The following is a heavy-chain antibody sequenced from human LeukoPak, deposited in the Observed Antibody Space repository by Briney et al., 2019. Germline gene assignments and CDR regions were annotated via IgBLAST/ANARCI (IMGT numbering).Heavy chain of an antibody. D-gene: IGHD5-12*01. CDR3: AAVSGYSGYDTSFDY. V-gene: IGHV1-58*01. Sequence: ASVKVSCKASGLTFTSSAVQWVRQARGQRLEWIGWIVVGSGNTNYAQKFQERVTITRDMSTSTAYMELSSLRSEDTAVYYCAAVSGYSGYDTSFDYWGQGTLVTVSS. J-gene: IGHJ4*02. CDR2: IVVGSGNT. CDR1: GLTFTSSA.